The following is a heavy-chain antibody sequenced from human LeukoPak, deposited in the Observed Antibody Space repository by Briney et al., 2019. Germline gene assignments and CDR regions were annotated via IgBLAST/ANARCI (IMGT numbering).Heavy chain of an antibody. D-gene: IGHD1-26*01. CDR2: INAGNGNT. V-gene: IGHV1-3*01. CDR3: ARSGTLRVVDLYYFDY. J-gene: IGHJ4*02. Sequence: ASVKVSCKASGYTFTSYAMHWVRQAPGQRLEWMGWINAGNGNTKYSQKFQGRVTITRDTSASTACMELSSLRSEDTAVYYCARSGTLRVVDLYYFDYWGQGTLVTVSS. CDR1: GYTFTSYA.